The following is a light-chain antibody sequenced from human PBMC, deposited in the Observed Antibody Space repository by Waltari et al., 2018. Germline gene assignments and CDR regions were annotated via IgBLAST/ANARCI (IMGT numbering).Light chain of an antibody. J-gene: IGLJ3*02. CDR3: QVWDGSSDHWV. CDR2: DDS. V-gene: IGLV3-21*02. CDR1: TIGSKS. Sequence: SYVLTQPPSVSVAQGQTARITCGGNTIGSKSAHWYQQKPGQAPVLVVYDDSDRPSGIPERFSGSSSGNTATLTISRVEAGDEADYYCQVWDGSSDHWVFGGGTKLTVL.